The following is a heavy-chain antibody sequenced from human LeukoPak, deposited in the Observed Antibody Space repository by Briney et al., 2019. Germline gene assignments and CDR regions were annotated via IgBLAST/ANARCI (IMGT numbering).Heavy chain of an antibody. V-gene: IGHV4-39*07. CDR3: ARQSLYYDFWSGYQKYYFDY. D-gene: IGHD3-3*01. CDR2: IYYSGST. CDR1: GGSISSSSYY. J-gene: IGHJ4*02. Sequence: PSETLSLTCTVSGGSISSSSYYWGWIRQPPGKGLEWIGSIYYSGSTYYNPSLKSRVTISVDTSKNQFSLKLSSVTAADTAVYYCARQSLYYDFWSGYQKYYFDYWGQGTLVTVSS.